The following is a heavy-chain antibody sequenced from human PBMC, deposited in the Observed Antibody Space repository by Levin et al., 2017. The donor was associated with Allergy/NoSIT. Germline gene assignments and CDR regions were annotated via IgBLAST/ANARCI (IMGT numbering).Heavy chain of an antibody. CDR3: ARRVAATWGDAFDI. J-gene: IGHJ3*02. D-gene: IGHD2-15*01. Sequence: PSETLSLTCTVSGGSISSSSYYWGWIRQPPGKGLEWIGSIYYSGSTYYNPSLKSRVTISVDTSKNQFSLKLSSVTAADTAVYYCARRVAATWGDAFDIWGQGTMVTVSS. CDR2: IYYSGST. V-gene: IGHV4-39*01. CDR1: GGSISSSSYY.